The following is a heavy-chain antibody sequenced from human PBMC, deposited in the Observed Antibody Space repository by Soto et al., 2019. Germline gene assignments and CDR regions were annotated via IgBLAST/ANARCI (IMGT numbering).Heavy chain of an antibody. D-gene: IGHD5-18*01. CDR1: GFTFNSYW. Sequence: EVQLVESGGGLVQPGGSLRLSCAASGFTFNSYWMHWVRQAPGKGRVWVSRLNGVGTTTNYADSVNGRFAIYRDTAKKTLYFQMDSLRDDDTAVYFCARGIRGHYAVDVWGQGTMVTVSS. CDR2: LNGVGTTT. CDR3: ARGIRGHYAVDV. V-gene: IGHV3-74*01. J-gene: IGHJ6*02.